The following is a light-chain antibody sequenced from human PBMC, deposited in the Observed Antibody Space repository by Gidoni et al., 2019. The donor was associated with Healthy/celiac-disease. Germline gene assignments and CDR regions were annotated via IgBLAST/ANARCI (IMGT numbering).Light chain of an antibody. CDR1: NMGSKS. V-gene: IGLV3-21*02. CDR3: QVWDSSSDHPYV. J-gene: IGLJ1*01. Sequence: SYVPTQPPSVAVAPGQTARLTCGGNNMGSKSVHWYQQKPGQAPVLVVYDDSDRPSGIPERFSGSNSGNTATLTISRVEAGDEADYYCQVWDSSSDHPYVFGTGTKVTVL. CDR2: DDS.